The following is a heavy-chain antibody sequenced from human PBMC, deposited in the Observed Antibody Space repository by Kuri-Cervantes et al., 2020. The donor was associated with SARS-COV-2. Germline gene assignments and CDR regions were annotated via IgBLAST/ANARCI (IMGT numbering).Heavy chain of an antibody. CDR2: IYTTGNT. CDR1: GSAIRSGSNY. CDR3: ARTTLAGPSHFDY. Sequence: SETLSLTCTVSGSAIRSGSNYWSWIRQPAGKGLEWIGRIYTTGNTKYNPSLRSRVAISVDSSKNQFSLQPTSVTAADTAVYYCARTTLAGPSHFDYWGQGILVTVSS. V-gene: IGHV4-61*02. D-gene: IGHD6-13*01. J-gene: IGHJ4*02.